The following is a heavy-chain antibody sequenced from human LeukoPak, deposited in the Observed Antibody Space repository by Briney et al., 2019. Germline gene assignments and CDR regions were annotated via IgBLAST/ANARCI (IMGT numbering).Heavy chain of an antibody. V-gene: IGHV4-59*01. CDR2: IYYSGST. CDR3: ARGVGSYYYGLDV. Sequence: SETLSLTCTVSGGSISSYYWSWIRQPPGKGLEWIGYIYYSGSTDYNPSLNTRVTISVDTSKNQFSLNLSSVTAADTAVYYCARGVGSYYYGLDVWGQGTTVTVS. CDR1: GGSISSYY. D-gene: IGHD3-10*01. J-gene: IGHJ6*02.